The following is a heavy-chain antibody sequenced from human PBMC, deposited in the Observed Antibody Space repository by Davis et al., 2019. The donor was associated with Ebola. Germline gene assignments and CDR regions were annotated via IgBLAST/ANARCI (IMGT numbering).Heavy chain of an antibody. CDR2: MNPNSGNT. CDR3: ARIENAPPYGDYEAFDDY. Sequence: ASVKVSCKASGYTFTSYDINWVRQATGQGLEWMGWMNPNSGNTGYAQKFQGRVTMTRNTSISTAYMELSSLRSEDTAVYYCARIENAPPYGDYEAFDDYWGQGTLVTVSS. V-gene: IGHV1-8*01. D-gene: IGHD4-17*01. CDR1: GYTFTSYD. J-gene: IGHJ4*02.